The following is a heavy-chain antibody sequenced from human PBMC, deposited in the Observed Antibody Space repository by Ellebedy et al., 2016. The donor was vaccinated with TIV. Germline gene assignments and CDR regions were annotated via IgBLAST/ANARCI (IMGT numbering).Heavy chain of an antibody. Sequence: SETLSLXCTVSGGSISSSYYYWGWVRQPPGKGLEWIASIYYSGSTYYNPSLQSRVTMSVDTSKNQFSLKLRSVTAADTAVYYCARDGPRGGEWVRKGNGMDVWGQGTTVTVSS. CDR3: ARDGPRGGEWVRKGNGMDV. D-gene: IGHD5-12*01. CDR1: GGSISSSYYY. J-gene: IGHJ6*02. V-gene: IGHV4-39*07. CDR2: IYYSGST.